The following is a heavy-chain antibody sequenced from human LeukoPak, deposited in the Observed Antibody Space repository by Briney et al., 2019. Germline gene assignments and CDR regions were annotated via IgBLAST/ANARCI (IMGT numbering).Heavy chain of an antibody. D-gene: IGHD3-9*01. Sequence: SVKVSCKASGGTFSSYAISWVRQAPGQGLEWMGGIIPIFGTANYAQKFQGRVTITADESTSTAYMELSSLRSEDTAVYYCARDYDILTGYYYFDYWGREPWSPSPQ. V-gene: IGHV1-69*01. J-gene: IGHJ4*02. CDR2: IIPIFGTA. CDR1: GGTFSSYA. CDR3: ARDYDILTGYYYFDY.